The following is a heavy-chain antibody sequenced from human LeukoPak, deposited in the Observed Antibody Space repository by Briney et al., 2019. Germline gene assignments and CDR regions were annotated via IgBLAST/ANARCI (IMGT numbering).Heavy chain of an antibody. CDR2: IRSKAYGGTT. CDR3: TRDYCSGGSCYSGFDP. D-gene: IGHD2-15*01. CDR1: GFTFGDYA. Sequence: GGSLRLSCTVSGFTFGDYAMSWVRQAPGKGLEWVGFIRSKAYGGTTEYAASVKGRFTISRDDSKSIAYLQMNSLKTEDTAVYYCTRDYCSGGSCYSGFDPWGQGTLVTVSS. V-gene: IGHV3-49*04. J-gene: IGHJ5*02.